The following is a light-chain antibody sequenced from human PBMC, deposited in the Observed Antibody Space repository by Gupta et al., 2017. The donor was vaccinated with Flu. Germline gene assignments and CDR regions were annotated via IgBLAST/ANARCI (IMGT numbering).Light chain of an antibody. V-gene: IGLV4-69*01. Sequence: QLVLTQSHSASASPGASVKLTCTLSCGHSTYPIAWHQQQPAKGPRFLMKLNSDGSHDKGDGIPDRFSVSSSGAERYLTISSLQSEDEADYFCQAWGAGVRVFVGGTKLTVL. CDR3: QAWGAGVRV. J-gene: IGLJ3*02. CDR2: LNSDGSH. CDR1: CGHSTYP.